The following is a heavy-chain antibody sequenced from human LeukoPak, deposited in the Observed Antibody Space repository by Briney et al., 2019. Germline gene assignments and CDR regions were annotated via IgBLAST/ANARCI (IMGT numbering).Heavy chain of an antibody. CDR2: IQYDGSEK. Sequence: PGGSLRLSCAASGFTFSTYGMHWVRQAPGKGLEWVAFIQYDGSEKYYADSAKGRFTISRDNSKSTLYLQMNSLRGEDTAVYYCAKAIWVAATSSWFCLDYWGQGTLVTVSS. CDR3: AKAIWVAATSSWFCLDY. J-gene: IGHJ4*02. V-gene: IGHV3-30*02. CDR1: GFTFSTYG. D-gene: IGHD3-10*01.